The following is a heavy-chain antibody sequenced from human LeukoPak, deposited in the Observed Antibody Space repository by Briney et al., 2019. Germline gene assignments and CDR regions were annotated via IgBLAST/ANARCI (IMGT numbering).Heavy chain of an antibody. CDR2: INHSGST. CDR1: GGSFSSYY. V-gene: IGHV4-34*01. D-gene: IGHD4/OR15-4a*01. CDR3: ARGPRGAPGGDI. Sequence: WETLSLTCAVYGGSFSSYYWSWIRQPPGKGLEWIGEINHSGSTNYNPSLKSRVTISVDTSKNQFSLKLSSVTAADTAVYYCARGPRGAPGGDIWGQGTMVTVSS. J-gene: IGHJ3*02.